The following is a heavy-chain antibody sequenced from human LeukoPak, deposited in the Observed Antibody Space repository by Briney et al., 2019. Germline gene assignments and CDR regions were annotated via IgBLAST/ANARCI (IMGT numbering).Heavy chain of an antibody. CDR2: ISAYNGNT. D-gene: IGHD6-19*01. CDR3: ARDYFQWLVGASDY. V-gene: IGHV1-18*01. J-gene: IGHJ4*02. CDR1: GYTFTSYG. Sequence: GASVKVSCKASGYTFTSYGISWVRQAPGQGLEWMGWISAYNGNTNYAQKLQGRVTMTTDTSTSTAYMELRSLRSDDTAVYYCARDYFQWLVGASDYWGQGTLVTVSS.